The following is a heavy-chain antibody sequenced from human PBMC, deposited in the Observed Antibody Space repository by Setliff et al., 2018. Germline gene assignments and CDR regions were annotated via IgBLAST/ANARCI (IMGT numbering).Heavy chain of an antibody. CDR2: IFTSGST. Sequence: PSETLSLTCRVSGGSVSTFYWTWIRQPPGKGLEWIGYIFTSGSTQYNPSLKSRATISRDTSSNQFSLKLSSVTAADTAVYYCARHEKGVLDYWGQGTLVTVSS. V-gene: IGHV4-4*09. J-gene: IGHJ4*02. CDR1: GGSVSTFY. CDR3: ARHEKGVLDY.